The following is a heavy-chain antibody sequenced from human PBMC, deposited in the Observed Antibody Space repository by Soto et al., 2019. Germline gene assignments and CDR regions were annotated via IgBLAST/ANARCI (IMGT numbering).Heavy chain of an antibody. V-gene: IGHV1-18*01. D-gene: IGHD3-22*01. CDR3: ARDHYYDSSGPFPPLDY. CDR1: GYTFTSYG. Sequence: SVKVSCNASGYTFTSYGISWVRQAPVQGLEWMGWISAYNGNTNYAQKLQGRVTMTTDTSTSTAYMELRRLRSDDTAVYYCARDHYYDSSGPFPPLDYWGQGTLVTVSS. CDR2: ISAYNGNT. J-gene: IGHJ4*02.